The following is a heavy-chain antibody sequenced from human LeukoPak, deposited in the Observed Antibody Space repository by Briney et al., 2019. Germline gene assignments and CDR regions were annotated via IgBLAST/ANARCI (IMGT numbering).Heavy chain of an antibody. D-gene: IGHD1-26*01. J-gene: IGHJ6*02. Sequence: SVKVSCKASGFTFTSSAMQWVRQARGQRLEWIGWIVVGSGNTNYAQKFQERVTITRDMSTSTAYMELRSLRSDDTAVYYCARGGVVVGATINYYGMDVWGQGTTVTVSS. CDR3: ARGGVVVGATINYYGMDV. CDR2: IVVGSGNT. V-gene: IGHV1-58*02. CDR1: GFTFTSSA.